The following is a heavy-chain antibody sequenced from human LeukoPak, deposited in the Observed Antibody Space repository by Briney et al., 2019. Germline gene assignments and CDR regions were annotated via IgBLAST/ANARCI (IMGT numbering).Heavy chain of an antibody. J-gene: IGHJ4*02. CDR2: ISSGSGSI. Sequence: GGSLRLSCAASGFTFSSYSMNWVRQAPGEGLEWVSYISSGSGSIYYADSVKGRFTISRDNAKNSVFLQMNSLRAEDTAVYYCARLPAYCSSTSCYYDYWGQGTLVTVSS. CDR3: ARLPAYCSSTSCYYDY. D-gene: IGHD2-2*01. V-gene: IGHV3-48*04. CDR1: GFTFSSYS.